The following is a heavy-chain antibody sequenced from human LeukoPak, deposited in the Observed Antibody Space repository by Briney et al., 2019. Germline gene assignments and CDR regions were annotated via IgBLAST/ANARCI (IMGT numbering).Heavy chain of an antibody. CDR1: GYIFTTYD. Sequence: ASVKVSCKASGYIFTTYDINWVRQATGQGLEWVGGMSPNSGNTAFAQRFQGRVTMTWNTSIGTAYMELSSLRSDDTAVYYCARARVRVRAFRGVVTAFRDYMDVWGKGTTVTVSS. CDR2: MSPNSGNT. V-gene: IGHV1-8*01. CDR3: ARARVRVRAFRGVVTAFRDYMDV. J-gene: IGHJ6*03. D-gene: IGHD3-10*01.